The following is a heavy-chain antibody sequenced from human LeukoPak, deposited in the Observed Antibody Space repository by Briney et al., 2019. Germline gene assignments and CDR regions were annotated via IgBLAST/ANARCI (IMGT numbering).Heavy chain of an antibody. CDR1: GGSISSSDW. V-gene: IGHV4-4*02. CDR2: ISRSGST. Sequence: SETLSLTCAVSGGSISSSDWWSWVRQPPGRGLEWIGKISRSGSTNYNPSLKSRVTMSVDKSQNQFSLKLTSVTAADTAVYYCARDRGGYNLVDYWGQGTLVTVSS. D-gene: IGHD5-24*01. J-gene: IGHJ4*02. CDR3: ARDRGGYNLVDY.